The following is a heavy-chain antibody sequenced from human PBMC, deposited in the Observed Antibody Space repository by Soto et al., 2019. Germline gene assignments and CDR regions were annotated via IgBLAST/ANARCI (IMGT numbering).Heavy chain of an antibody. CDR1: GDSVRNQY. J-gene: IGHJ6*03. V-gene: IGHV4-4*09. CDR2: IYRSSST. CDR3: ARTLDYGHMDV. D-gene: IGHD3-16*01. Sequence: QVQMQESGPGLVKPSETLSLTCTVSGDSVRNQYWSWIRRPPGRGLEWIGYIYRSSSTKYNPSLKSRFTSSVDTSKNQFSLKLSSVTAADTAVYYCARTLDYGHMDVWGKGTTVTVSS.